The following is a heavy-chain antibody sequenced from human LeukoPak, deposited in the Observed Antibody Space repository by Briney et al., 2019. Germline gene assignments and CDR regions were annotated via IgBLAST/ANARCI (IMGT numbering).Heavy chain of an antibody. Sequence: PPETLSLTCTVSAASISNYYWIWIRQPAGKGLEWIGLIYTSGNTNYNPSLKSRVTMSVDTSKNQFSLKLSSVTAADTAVYYCARVRGITSMADFDYWGQGTLVTVSS. V-gene: IGHV4-4*07. CDR3: ARVRGITSMADFDY. D-gene: IGHD5-18*01. J-gene: IGHJ4*02. CDR1: AASISNYY. CDR2: IYTSGNT.